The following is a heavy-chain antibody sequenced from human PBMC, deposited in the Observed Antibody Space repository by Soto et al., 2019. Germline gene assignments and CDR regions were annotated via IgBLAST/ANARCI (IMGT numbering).Heavy chain of an antibody. J-gene: IGHJ4*02. CDR2: MSYDETKK. D-gene: IGHD2-15*01. CDR3: AKARRDGDFMHILVVDF. CDR1: GFSLSSYA. V-gene: IGHV3-30*18. Sequence: QVQLVESGGGVVQPGGSLRLSCATSGFSLSSYAMHWVRQAPGKGLEWVALMSYDETKKYYANYVKGQFTISRDTSKNTLFLQMNNLRVEDTAVYYCAKARRDGDFMHILVVDFWGQGALVTVSS.